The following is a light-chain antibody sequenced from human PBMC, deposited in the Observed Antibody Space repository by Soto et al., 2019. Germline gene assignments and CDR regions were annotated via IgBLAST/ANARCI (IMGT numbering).Light chain of an antibody. CDR1: DSIDRY. CDR2: AAS. J-gene: IGKJ3*01. V-gene: IGKV1-39*01. CDR3: QRTYNAPFT. Sequence: DIQMTQSPSSLSASVGDRVTINCRATDSIDRYLTWYQQKAGQAPRVLITAASTLESGVPSRFSGSVAGTDFTLTINNLQPEEFAAYYGQRTYNAPFTFRPGTIVSIK.